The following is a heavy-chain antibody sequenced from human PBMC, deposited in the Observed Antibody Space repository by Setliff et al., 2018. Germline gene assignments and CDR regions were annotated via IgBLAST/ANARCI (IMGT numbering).Heavy chain of an antibody. J-gene: IGHJ4*02. CDR3: ARADNDHRGYQLDY. CDR1: GFSFNNYW. V-gene: IGHV3-74*01. CDR2: IKKDGDGT. Sequence: PGESLKISCKGSGFSFNNYWMYWVRQVPGKGLVWVSGIKKDGDGTRYADSVRGRLTISRDNSKNTVYLRMNALRAEDTGLYYCARADNDHRGYQLDYWGQGTLVTVSS. D-gene: IGHD3-22*01.